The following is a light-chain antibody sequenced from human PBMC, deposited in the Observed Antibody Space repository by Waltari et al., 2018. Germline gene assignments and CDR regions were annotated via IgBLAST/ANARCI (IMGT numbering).Light chain of an antibody. J-gene: IGKJ2*01. CDR3: QQLNSYPYT. V-gene: IGKV1-9*01. Sequence: DIQLTQSASFLSASVGDRVTITCRASQAISSNLDWYQQKPGKAPKLLIYAAYTLQSGVPSRFSGSGSGTEFTLTISSLQPEDFATYYCQQLNSYPYTFGQGTKLEIK. CDR2: AAY. CDR1: QAISSN.